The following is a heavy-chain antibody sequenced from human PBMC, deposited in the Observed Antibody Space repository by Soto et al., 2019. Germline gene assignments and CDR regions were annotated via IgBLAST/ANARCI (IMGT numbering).Heavy chain of an antibody. D-gene: IGHD6-13*01. CDR3: ERLRQLEGMDV. V-gene: IGHV2-5*01. CDR2: IYWNDDK. Sequence: SGPTLVNPTQTLTLTCTFSGFSLSTSGVGVGWIRQPPGKALEWLALIYWNDDKRYSPSLKSRLTITKDTSKNQVVLTMTNMDPVDTATHYCERLRQLEGMDVWGQGTRVTVSS. CDR1: GFSLSTSGVG. J-gene: IGHJ6*02.